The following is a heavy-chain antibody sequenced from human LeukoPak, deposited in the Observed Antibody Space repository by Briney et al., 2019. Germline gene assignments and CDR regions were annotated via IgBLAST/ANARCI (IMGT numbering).Heavy chain of an antibody. D-gene: IGHD1-7*01. V-gene: IGHV3-23*01. J-gene: IGHJ4*02. CDR1: GFTFSSYA. Sequence: GGSLRLSCAASGFTFSSYAMSWVRQAPGKGLEWVSAISGGGGSTYYADSVKGRFIISRDNSKNTLYLQMNSLRAEDTAVYYCAKDERNWNYNLASQTYDWGQGTLVTVSS. CDR3: AKDERNWNYNLASQTYD. CDR2: ISGGGGST.